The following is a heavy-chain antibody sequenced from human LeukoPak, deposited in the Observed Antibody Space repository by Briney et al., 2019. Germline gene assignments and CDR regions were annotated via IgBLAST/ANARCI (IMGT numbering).Heavy chain of an antibody. J-gene: IGHJ4*02. Sequence: ASVKVSCKASGGTFSSYAISWVRQAPGQGLEWMGGIIPIFGTANYAQKFQGRVTITADESTSTAYMELSSLRSEDTAVYYCARDKYCSSTSCYLFDYWGQGTLVTVSS. CDR2: IIPIFGTA. D-gene: IGHD2-2*01. CDR1: GGTFSSYA. CDR3: ARDKYCSSTSCYLFDY. V-gene: IGHV1-69*13.